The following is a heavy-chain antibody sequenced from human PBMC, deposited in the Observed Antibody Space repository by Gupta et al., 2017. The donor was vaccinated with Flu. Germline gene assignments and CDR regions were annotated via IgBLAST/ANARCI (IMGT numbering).Heavy chain of an antibody. Sequence: QVQLVESGGGVVQPGRSLTPSCAASGFTFSTYGMHWVRQAPGKGLEWVAVISYDGSRKYYADSVKGRFTISRDNSKNTLYLQMNSRRAEDTAMYYCAKDGSSSSDSSYYGMDVWGQGTTVTVSS. CDR3: AKDGSSSSDSSYYGMDV. J-gene: IGHJ6*02. V-gene: IGHV3-30*18. CDR2: ISYDGSRK. D-gene: IGHD6-6*01. CDR1: GFTFSTYG.